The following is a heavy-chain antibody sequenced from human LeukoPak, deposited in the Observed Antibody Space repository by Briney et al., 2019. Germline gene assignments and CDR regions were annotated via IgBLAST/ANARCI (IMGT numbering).Heavy chain of an antibody. Sequence: SETLSLTCAVYGGSFSGYYWSWIRQPPGKGLEWIGEINHSGSTTYNPSLKSRVTISVDTSKDQFSLRLSSVTAADTAVYYCARGATAARRYFDYWGQGTLVTVSS. J-gene: IGHJ4*02. CDR2: INHSGST. CDR3: ARGATAARRYFDY. CDR1: GGSFSGYY. V-gene: IGHV4-34*01. D-gene: IGHD6-6*01.